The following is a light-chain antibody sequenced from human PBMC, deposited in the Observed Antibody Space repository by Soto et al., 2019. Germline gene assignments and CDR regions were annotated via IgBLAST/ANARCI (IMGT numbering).Light chain of an antibody. CDR2: GAS. V-gene: IGKV3-20*01. CDR3: QQYGSSHT. J-gene: IGKJ4*01. CDR1: QSVSSSY. Sequence: EMVLTQSPGTLSLSPGERATLSCRASQSVSSSYLAWYQQKPGQAPRLLIYGASSRATGIPDRFSGSGSGTDFTLTISILEPEDFAVYYCQQYGSSHTFGGGTKVEIK.